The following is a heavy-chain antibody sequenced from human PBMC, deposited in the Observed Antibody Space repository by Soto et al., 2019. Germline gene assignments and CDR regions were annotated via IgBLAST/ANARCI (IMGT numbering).Heavy chain of an antibody. Sequence: EVQLVESGGGLVQPGGSLRLSCAASGFTFSAYSMNWVRRAPGKGLEWLSYIDDSSSVIHYADSAKGRFTISRDNAKNSLYLQMNSLRDDDTAVYYCARLRGESNGASPDYWGRGTLVTVSS. V-gene: IGHV3-48*02. J-gene: IGHJ4*02. CDR3: ARLRGESNGASPDY. CDR1: GFTFSAYS. CDR2: IDDSSSVI. D-gene: IGHD3-10*01.